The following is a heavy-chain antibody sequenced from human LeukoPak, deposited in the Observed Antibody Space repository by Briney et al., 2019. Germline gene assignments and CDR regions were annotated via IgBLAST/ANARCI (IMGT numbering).Heavy chain of an antibody. CDR2: IYYSGST. CDR1: GGSISSYY. Sequence: KTSETLSLTCTVSGGSISSYYWSWIRQPPGKGLEWIGYIYYSGSTNYNPSLKSRVTISVDTSKNQFSLKLSSVTAADTAVYYCARYDYVWGSYPTHFDYWGQGTLVTVSS. V-gene: IGHV4-59*08. D-gene: IGHD3-16*02. CDR3: ARYDYVWGSYPTHFDY. J-gene: IGHJ4*02.